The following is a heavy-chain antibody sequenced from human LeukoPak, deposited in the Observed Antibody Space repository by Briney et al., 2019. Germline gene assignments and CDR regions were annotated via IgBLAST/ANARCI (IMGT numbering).Heavy chain of an antibody. CDR2: ISRSGSTI. CDR3: ARAPRHYYDSSGYVDY. CDR1: GFTFSSYE. J-gene: IGHJ4*02. Sequence: GGSLRLSCAASGFTFSSYEMNWVRQAPGKGLEWVSYISRSGSTIYYADSVKGRFTISRDNAKNSLYLQMNSLRAEDTAVYYCARAPRHYYDSSGYVDYWGQGTLVTVSS. V-gene: IGHV3-48*03. D-gene: IGHD3-22*01.